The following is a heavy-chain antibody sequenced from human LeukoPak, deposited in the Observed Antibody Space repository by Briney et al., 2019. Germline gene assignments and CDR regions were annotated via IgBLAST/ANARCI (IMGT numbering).Heavy chain of an antibody. CDR1: GFPFSNYA. CDR2: ISSSSSYI. CDR3: ARGQLRFLEWARTYNWFDP. J-gene: IGHJ5*02. Sequence: GGSLRLSCAASGFPFSNYAMSWVRQAPGKGLEWVSSISSSSSYIYYADSVKGRFTISRDNAKNSLYLQMNSLRAEDTAVYYCARGQLRFLEWARTYNWFDPWGQGTLVTVSS. D-gene: IGHD3-3*01. V-gene: IGHV3-21*01.